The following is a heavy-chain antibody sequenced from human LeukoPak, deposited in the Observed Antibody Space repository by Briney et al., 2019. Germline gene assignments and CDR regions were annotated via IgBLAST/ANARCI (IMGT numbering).Heavy chain of an antibody. Sequence: GGSLRLSCAASGFTFSSYGMHWVCQAPGKGLEWVAVITYDGSNKYYADSVKGRFTISRDNSKNTLYLQMNSLRAEDTAVYYCTKAQRTYYYGSGIDYWGQGTLVTVSS. CDR1: GFTFSSYG. CDR3: TKAQRTYYYGSGIDY. V-gene: IGHV3-30*18. CDR2: ITYDGSNK. J-gene: IGHJ4*02. D-gene: IGHD3-10*01.